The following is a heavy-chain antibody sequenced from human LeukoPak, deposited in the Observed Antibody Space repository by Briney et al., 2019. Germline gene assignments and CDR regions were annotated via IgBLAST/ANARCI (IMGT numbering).Heavy chain of an antibody. J-gene: IGHJ4*02. V-gene: IGHV3-23*01. CDR3: ARVKYSDWYYFDY. D-gene: IGHD3-9*01. CDR2: ISGIGGST. CDR1: GFTFSSYA. Sequence: GGSLRLSCAASGFTFSSYAMNWVRQAPGKGLEWVSSISGIGGSTYYADSVKGRFTISRDNSKNTQSLQMNSLRAEDTAIYYCARVKYSDWYYFDYWGQGTLVTVSS.